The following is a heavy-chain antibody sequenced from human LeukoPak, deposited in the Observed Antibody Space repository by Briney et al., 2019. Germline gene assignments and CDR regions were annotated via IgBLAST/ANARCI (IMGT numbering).Heavy chain of an antibody. D-gene: IGHD3-10*01. CDR3: FTVYGSGSYYNNDY. V-gene: IGHV4-39*07. CDR1: GGSISSSSYY. J-gene: IGHJ4*02. CDR2: IYYSGST. Sequence: SETLSLTCTVSGGSISSSSYYWGWIRQPPGKGLEWIGSIYYSGSTYYNPSLKSRVTISVDTSKNQFSLKLSSVTAADTAVYYCFTVYGSGSYYNNDYWGQGTLVTVSS.